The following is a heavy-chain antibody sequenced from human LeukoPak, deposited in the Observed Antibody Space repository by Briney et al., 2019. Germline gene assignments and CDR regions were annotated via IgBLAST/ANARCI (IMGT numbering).Heavy chain of an antibody. CDR3: ASNGRLQSVDY. Sequence: SETLSLTCTVSGGSISTYYWSWIRQSPGRGLEWIGYIHNSGTTNYNPSLKSRVTFSVDTSNNQFSLKLSSVTAADTAVYYCASNGRLQSVDYWGPGTLVTVSS. D-gene: IGHD5-24*01. CDR2: IHNSGTT. J-gene: IGHJ4*02. CDR1: GGSISTYY. V-gene: IGHV4-59*01.